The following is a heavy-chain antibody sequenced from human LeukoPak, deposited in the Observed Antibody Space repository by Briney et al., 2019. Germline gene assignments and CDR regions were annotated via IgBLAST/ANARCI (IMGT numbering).Heavy chain of an antibody. V-gene: IGHV4-59*01. D-gene: IGHD2-8*01. CDR3: ARYATRNGPNWFDP. Sequence: SETLSLTCGVSGVSINGYYWGWIRQPPGKGLEWIGLIHSTGTTKYDPSLTGRVTISVTTSKNQFSLKLTSVTAADTAFYYCARYATRNGPNWFDPWGRGTLVTVSS. J-gene: IGHJ5*02. CDR2: IHSTGTT. CDR1: GVSINGYY.